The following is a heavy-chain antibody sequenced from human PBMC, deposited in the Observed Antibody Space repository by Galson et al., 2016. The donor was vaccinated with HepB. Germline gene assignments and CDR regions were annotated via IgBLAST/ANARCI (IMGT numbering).Heavy chain of an antibody. CDR1: GFPFSNYG. D-gene: IGHD2-8*01. CDR2: ISYDGTKK. Sequence: SLRLSCAATGFPFSNYGMHWGRQAPGKGLEWAAVISYDGTKKYYADSVKGRFTISRDNSKNTLYLQMNSLRVEDTAVYYCAWGMVFARHWGQRTLVTVSS. CDR3: AWGMVFARH. V-gene: IGHV3-30*03. J-gene: IGHJ4*02.